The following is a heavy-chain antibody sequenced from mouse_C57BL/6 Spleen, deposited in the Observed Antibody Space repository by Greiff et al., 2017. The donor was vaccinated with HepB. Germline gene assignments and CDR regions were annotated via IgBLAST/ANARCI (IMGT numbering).Heavy chain of an antibody. CDR2: VHPSDSDT. V-gene: IGHV1-74*01. CDR1: GYTFTSYW. J-gene: IGHJ4*01. D-gene: IGHD1-1*01. Sequence: VQLQQPGAELVKPGASVKVSCKASGYTFTSYWMHWVKQRPGQGLEWIGRVHPSDSDTNYNQKFKGKATLTVDKSSSTAYIQLSSLTSEDSAVYYCALHSGDYSAIDYWGHGTSFTVSS. CDR3: ALHSGDYSAIDY.